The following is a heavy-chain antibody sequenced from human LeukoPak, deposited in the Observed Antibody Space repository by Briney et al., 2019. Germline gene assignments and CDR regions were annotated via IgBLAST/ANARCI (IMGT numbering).Heavy chain of an antibody. CDR3: ARGINVGATSF. D-gene: IGHD1-26*01. J-gene: IGHJ4*02. V-gene: IGHV4-59*01. CDR1: GGSITNYY. Sequence: PSETLSLTCTVSGGSITNYYWNWIRQPPGKGLEWIGYIYYSGSTNYNPSLKSRVTISVDTSKNQFSLKVTSVTAADTAVYFCARGINVGATSFWGQGTLVTVSS. CDR2: IYYSGST.